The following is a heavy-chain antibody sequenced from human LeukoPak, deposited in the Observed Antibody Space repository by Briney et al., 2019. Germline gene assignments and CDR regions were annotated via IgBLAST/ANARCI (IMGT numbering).Heavy chain of an antibody. CDR1: GFTYSSYS. V-gene: IGHV3-21*01. CDR2: IIISSSYI. D-gene: IGHD2-15*01. CDR3: ARGPLYCSGGSCYSPFDY. Sequence: PGGSLRLSCAASGFTYSSYSMNWVRQAPGKGLEWVSSIIISSSYIYYADSVKGRFTISRDNAKNSLYLQMNSLRAEDMAVYYCARGPLYCSGGSCYSPFDYWGQGTLVTVSS. J-gene: IGHJ4*02.